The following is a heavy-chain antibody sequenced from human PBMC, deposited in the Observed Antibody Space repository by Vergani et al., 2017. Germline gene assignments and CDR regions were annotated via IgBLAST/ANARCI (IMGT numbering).Heavy chain of an antibody. J-gene: IGHJ5*02. CDR1: GFTFSSYG. CDR2: IWYDGSNK. Sequence: QVQLVESGGGVVQPGRSLRLSCAASGFTFSSYGMHWVRQAPGKGLEWVAVIWYDGSNKYYADSVKGRFTISRDNSKNTLYLQMNSLRAEDTAVYYWARDRVPFGYSYVSWFDPWGQGTLVTVSS. V-gene: IGHV3-33*01. D-gene: IGHD5-18*01. CDR3: ARDRVPFGYSYVSWFDP.